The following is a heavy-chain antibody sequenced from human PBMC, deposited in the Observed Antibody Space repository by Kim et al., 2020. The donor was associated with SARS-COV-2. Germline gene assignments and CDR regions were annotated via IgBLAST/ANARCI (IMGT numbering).Heavy chain of an antibody. D-gene: IGHD1-1*01. Sequence: SETLSLTCAVYGGSFSGYYWSWIRQPPGKGLEWIGEINHSGSTNYNPSLKSRVTISVDTSKNQFSLKLSSVTAADTAVYYCARGRGTSHWNGNWFDPWGQGTLVTVSS. V-gene: IGHV4-34*01. J-gene: IGHJ5*02. CDR3: ARGRGTSHWNGNWFDP. CDR2: INHSGST. CDR1: GGSFSGYY.